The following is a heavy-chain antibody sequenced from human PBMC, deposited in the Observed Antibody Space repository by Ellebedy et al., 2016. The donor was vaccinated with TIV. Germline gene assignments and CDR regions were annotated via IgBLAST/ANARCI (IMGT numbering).Heavy chain of an antibody. Sequence: ASVKVSCKASGYSFTGYFMHWVRQAPGQGLEWMGWIYPYSGGTNYAPKFQGRVTMTRDTSISTAYMELSRLRSDDTAVYYCARVSGSQQLGWFDPWGQGTLVTVSS. CDR1: GYSFTGYF. CDR3: ARVSGSQQLGWFDP. V-gene: IGHV1-2*02. J-gene: IGHJ5*02. CDR2: IYPYSGGT. D-gene: IGHD6-13*01.